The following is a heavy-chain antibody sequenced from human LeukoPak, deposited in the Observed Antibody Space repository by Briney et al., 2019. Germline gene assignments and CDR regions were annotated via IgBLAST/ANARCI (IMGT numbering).Heavy chain of an antibody. Sequence: GGSLRLSCAASGFAFNEYYMSWIRQAPGKGLEWVSYISSSTTHTRYAESVNGRFSISRDNVKRSLHLEMNSLRADDTAVYYCARTIVASFYSDFWGQRTLLIVSS. J-gene: IGHJ4*02. CDR2: ISSSTTHT. D-gene: IGHD2-21*01. CDR1: GFAFNEYY. V-gene: IGHV3-11*03. CDR3: ARTIVASFYSDF.